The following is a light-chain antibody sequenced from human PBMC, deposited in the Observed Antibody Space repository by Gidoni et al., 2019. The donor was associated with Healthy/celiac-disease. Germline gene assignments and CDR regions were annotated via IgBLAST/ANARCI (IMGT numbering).Light chain of an antibody. CDR3: QQRSNWPPRYT. CDR2: DAS. CDR1: QSVSSY. J-gene: IGKJ2*01. V-gene: IGKV3-11*01. Sequence: EIVLTQSPATLSLSPGERATLSCRASQSVSSYLAWYQQKPGQAPRLLIYDASNRATGIPARFSGSGSGTDFTLTISSLEPEDLAVYYCQQRSNWPPRYTFGQXTKLEIK.